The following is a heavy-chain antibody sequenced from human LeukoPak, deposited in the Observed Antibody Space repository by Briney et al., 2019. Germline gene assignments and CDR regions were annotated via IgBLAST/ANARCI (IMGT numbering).Heavy chain of an antibody. CDR1: GYTFTGYY. D-gene: IGHD2-15*01. CDR3: ARVCSGGSCLDY. Sequence: ASVKVSCKASGYTFTGYYMHWVRQAPGQGLEWMGWINPNSGGTNYAQKFQGRVTMTRSTSIDTAYMVLNSLTAEDTAVYYCARVCSGGSCLDYWGQGTLVTVSS. J-gene: IGHJ4*02. V-gene: IGHV1-2*02. CDR2: INPNSGGT.